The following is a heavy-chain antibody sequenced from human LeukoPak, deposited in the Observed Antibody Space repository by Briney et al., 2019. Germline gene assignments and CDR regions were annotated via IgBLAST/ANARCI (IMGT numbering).Heavy chain of an antibody. V-gene: IGHV3-33*01. D-gene: IGHD2-2*01. CDR2: IWYDGNNK. Sequence: GGSLRLSCAASGFXFSSYGIHWVRQAPGKGLEWVAVIWYDGNNKYYTDSVKGRFTISRDNSKNTLFLQMNSLRAEDTAVYYCARDVYCSSTSCSDWFDPWGQGTLVTVSS. J-gene: IGHJ5*02. CDR1: GFXFSSYG. CDR3: ARDVYCSSTSCSDWFDP.